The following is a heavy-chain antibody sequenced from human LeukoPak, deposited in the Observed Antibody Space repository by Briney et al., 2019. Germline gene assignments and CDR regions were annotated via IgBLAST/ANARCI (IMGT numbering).Heavy chain of an antibody. CDR1: GFTFSSYG. CDR2: IWYDGSNK. CDR3: ARDGNSGWYWVDY. Sequence: PGGSLRLSCTASGFTFSSYGMHWVRQAPGKGLEWVAVIWYDGSNKYYADSVKGRFTISRDNSKNTLYLQMNSLRAEDTAVYYCARDGNSGWYWVDYWGQGTLVTVSS. V-gene: IGHV3-33*08. J-gene: IGHJ4*02. D-gene: IGHD6-19*01.